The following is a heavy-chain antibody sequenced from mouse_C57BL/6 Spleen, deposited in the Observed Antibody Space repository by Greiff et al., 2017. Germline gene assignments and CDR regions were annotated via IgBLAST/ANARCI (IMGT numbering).Heavy chain of an antibody. CDR3: AREEDYYGSKISFAY. V-gene: IGHV3-6*01. CDR1: GYSITSGYY. Sequence: EVKLMESGPGLVKPSQSLSLTCSVTGYSITSGYYWNWIRQFPGNKLEWMGYISYDGSNNYNPSLKNRISITRDTSKNQFFLKLNSVTTEDTATYYCAREEDYYGSKISFAYWGQGTLVTVSA. J-gene: IGHJ3*01. CDR2: ISYDGSN. D-gene: IGHD1-1*01.